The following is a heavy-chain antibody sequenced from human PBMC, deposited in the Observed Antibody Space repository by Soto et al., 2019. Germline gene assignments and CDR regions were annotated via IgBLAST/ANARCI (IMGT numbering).Heavy chain of an antibody. Sequence: ASVKVSCKASGYTFTNNDVSWVRQATGQGLEWMGWMNPGSGDTGYAQKFQGRVTMTRDISIATAYMELNSLTSEDTAIYYCARIESFGWLNGFNPWGQGTLVTFSS. CDR1: GYTFTNND. CDR2: MNPGSGDT. J-gene: IGHJ5*02. V-gene: IGHV1-8*02. CDR3: ARIESFGWLNGFNP. D-gene: IGHD5-18*01.